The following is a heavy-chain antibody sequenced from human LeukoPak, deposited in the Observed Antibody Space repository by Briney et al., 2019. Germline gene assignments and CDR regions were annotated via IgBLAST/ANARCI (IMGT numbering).Heavy chain of an antibody. CDR2: ISGSGDTT. J-gene: IGHJ4*02. Sequence: GGSLRLSCAASGFTFGTYAMSWVRQAPGKGLEWVSAISGSGDTTYYADSVKGRFTISRDNSSNTLRLQMNSLRAEDTAVYYCSKGAYGSGSYYTYVDYWGQGTLVTVSS. CDR1: GFTFGTYA. CDR3: SKGAYGSGSYYTYVDY. D-gene: IGHD3-10*01. V-gene: IGHV3-23*01.